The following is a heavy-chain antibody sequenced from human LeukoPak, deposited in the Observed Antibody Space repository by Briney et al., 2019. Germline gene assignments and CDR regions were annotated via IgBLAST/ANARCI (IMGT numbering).Heavy chain of an antibody. CDR3: ARHSSSWYDNYYYYYGMDV. J-gene: IGHJ6*02. CDR1: GGSISSYY. Sequence: SETLSLTCTVSGGSISSYYWSWIRQPPGKGLEWIGYINYSGSTNYNPSLKSRVTISVDTSKNQFSLKLSSVTAADTAVYYCARHSSSWYDNYYYYYGMDVWGQGTTVTVSS. V-gene: IGHV4-59*01. D-gene: IGHD6-13*01. CDR2: INYSGST.